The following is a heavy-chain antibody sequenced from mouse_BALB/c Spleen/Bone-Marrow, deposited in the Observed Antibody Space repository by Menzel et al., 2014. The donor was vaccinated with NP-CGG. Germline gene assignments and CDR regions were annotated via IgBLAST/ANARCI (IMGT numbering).Heavy chain of an antibody. J-gene: IGHJ2*01. CDR1: GFSLTSYG. V-gene: IGHV2-9*02. D-gene: IGHD4-1*01. Sequence: VMLVESGPGLVAPSQSLSITCTVSGFSLTSYGVHWVRQPPGKGQEWLGVIWAGGSTNYNSALMSRLSISKDNSKSQVFLKMNSLQTDDTAMYYCARDRTGSGFDYWGQGTTLTVSS. CDR3: ARDRTGSGFDY. CDR2: IWAGGST.